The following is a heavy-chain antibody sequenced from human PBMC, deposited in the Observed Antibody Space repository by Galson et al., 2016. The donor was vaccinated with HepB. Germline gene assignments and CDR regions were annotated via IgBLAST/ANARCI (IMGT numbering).Heavy chain of an antibody. Sequence: QSGAEVKKPGESLKISCKGSGYIFSSYWIGWVRQMPGKGLEWMGIIYAGDSDTRYGPSFQGQVTISTDKSISTVYLEWSRLKASDSARYYCAGLGPYTSGSFFGWYFDLWGRGTLVTVSS. J-gene: IGHJ2*01. CDR3: AGLGPYTSGSFFGWYFDL. CDR2: IYAGDSDT. CDR1: GYIFSSYW. D-gene: IGHD6-19*01. V-gene: IGHV5-51*01.